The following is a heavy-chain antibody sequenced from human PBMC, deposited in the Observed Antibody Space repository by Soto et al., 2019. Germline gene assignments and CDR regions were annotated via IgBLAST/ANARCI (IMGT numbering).Heavy chain of an antibody. CDR3: ARAVGAVLDH. Sequence: QVQLVQSAAEVKKPGASVKVSCKASGYSYSTYSLSWVRQAPGRGLEWTGWIGAFNGNTNYAQKFQGRATMTTDTSTTTVYLELGSLTSDDTAVYYCARAVGAVLDHWGQGTLVTVSS. J-gene: IGHJ4*02. CDR2: IGAFNGNT. CDR1: GYSYSTYS. V-gene: IGHV1-18*04. D-gene: IGHD3-10*01.